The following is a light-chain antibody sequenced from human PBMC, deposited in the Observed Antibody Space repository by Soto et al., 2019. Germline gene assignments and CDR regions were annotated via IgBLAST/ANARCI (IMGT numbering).Light chain of an antibody. V-gene: IGLV2-8*01. Sequence: QSVLTQPPSASGSPGQSVTISCTGTKNDIGVYDFVSWYQHHPGKAPRLIIYEVVQRPSGVPDRFSGSKSGNTASLTVSGLQAADEPDYFCKSYAGSKNDVFGSRTKVTVL. CDR3: KSYAGSKNDV. CDR1: KNDIGVYDF. J-gene: IGLJ1*01. CDR2: EVV.